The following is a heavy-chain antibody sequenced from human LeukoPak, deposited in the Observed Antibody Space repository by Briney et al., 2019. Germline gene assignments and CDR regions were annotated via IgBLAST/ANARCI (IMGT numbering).Heavy chain of an antibody. CDR1: GGSISSYY. CDR3: ARAMVRGVIRWFYFDY. Sequence: SETLSLTCSVSGGSISSYYWSWIRQPAGKGLEWIGRIYTSGSTNYNPSLKSRVTMSVDTSKNQFSLKLSSVTAADTAVYYCARAMVRGVIRWFYFDYWGQGTLVTVSS. V-gene: IGHV4-4*07. J-gene: IGHJ4*02. CDR2: IYTSGST. D-gene: IGHD3-10*01.